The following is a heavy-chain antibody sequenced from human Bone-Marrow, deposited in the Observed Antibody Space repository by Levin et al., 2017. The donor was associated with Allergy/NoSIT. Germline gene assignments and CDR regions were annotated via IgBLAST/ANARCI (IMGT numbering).Heavy chain of an antibody. Sequence: GGSLRLSCAASGFTFSTYAMHWVRQAPGKGLEWVALSSYDGTNEYYADSVKGRVTISRDRSKNTLYLQIKSLRAEDTAVYYCASNSGSGSYYGVSYGMDVWGQGTTVTVSS. D-gene: IGHD3-10*01. CDR2: SSYDGTNE. CDR3: ASNSGSGSYYGVSYGMDV. CDR1: GFTFSTYA. V-gene: IGHV3-30-3*01. J-gene: IGHJ6*02.